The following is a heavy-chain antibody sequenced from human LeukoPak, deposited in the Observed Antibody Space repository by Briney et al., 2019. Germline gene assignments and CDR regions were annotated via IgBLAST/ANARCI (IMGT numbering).Heavy chain of an antibody. CDR3: ARDRGYFY. D-gene: IGHD5-18*01. V-gene: IGHV3-48*04. CDR1: GFTFSTYS. J-gene: IGHJ4*02. CDR2: ITGSSSTI. Sequence: GGSLRLSCAASGFTFSTYSMNWVRQAPGKGLEWVSYITGSSSTIYYADSVKGRFTISRDNAKNSLYLQMNSLRAEDTAVYYCARDRGYFYWGQGTLVTVSS.